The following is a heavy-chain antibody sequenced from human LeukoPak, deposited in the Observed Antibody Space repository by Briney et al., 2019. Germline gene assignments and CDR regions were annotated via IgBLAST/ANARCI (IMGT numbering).Heavy chain of an antibody. V-gene: IGHV3-15*01. CDR3: TTGVLTA. CDR1: GFTFSSYW. CDR2: IKDKNDGGTT. Sequence: PGGSLRLSCAASGFTFSSYWMSWVRQAPGKGLEWVGRIKDKNDGGTTDYAEPVKGRFTISRDDSKNMVYLQMNSLKTEDTGVYYCTTGVLTAWGQGTLVSVSS. J-gene: IGHJ4*02. D-gene: IGHD2-15*01.